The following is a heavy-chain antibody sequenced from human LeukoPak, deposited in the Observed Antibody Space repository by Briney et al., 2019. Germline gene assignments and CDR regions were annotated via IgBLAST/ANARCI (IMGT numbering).Heavy chain of an antibody. D-gene: IGHD2-21*01. J-gene: IGHJ4*02. V-gene: IGHV1-2*02. CDR2: INPTSGGT. CDR1: GYTFTDYY. CDR3: ARGHSGDGYHFDY. Sequence: GASVKVSCKASGYTFTDYYVNWVRQAPGPGLEWVGWINPTSGGTSYAQKFQGRVTLTRDTSINTAYMDLSSLRYDDTAIYYCARGHSGDGYHFDYWGQGTLVAVSS.